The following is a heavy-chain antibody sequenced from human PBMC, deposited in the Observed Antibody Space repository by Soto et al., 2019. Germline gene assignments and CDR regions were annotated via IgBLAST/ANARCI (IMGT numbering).Heavy chain of an antibody. V-gene: IGHV4-34*01. Sequence: QVQLQQWGAGLVKPSETLSLTCAVYGGSFSGYYWSWIRQPPGKGLEWIGEINHSGSTNYNPSLKSRVTISVDTSKNQFSLKLSSVTAADTAVYYCARGDRGYDFWSGYLRWFDPWGQGTLVTVSS. D-gene: IGHD3-3*01. CDR3: ARGDRGYDFWSGYLRWFDP. J-gene: IGHJ5*02. CDR1: GGSFSGYY. CDR2: INHSGST.